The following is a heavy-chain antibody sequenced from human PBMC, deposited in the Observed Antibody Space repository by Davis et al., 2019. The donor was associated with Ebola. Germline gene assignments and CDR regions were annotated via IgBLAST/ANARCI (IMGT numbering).Heavy chain of an antibody. CDR2: IKQDGSEK. CDR1: GFTFSSYW. V-gene: IGHV3-7*03. CDR3: TMSIAARRGEDY. J-gene: IGHJ4*02. Sequence: GESLKISCAASGFTFSSYWMSWVRQAPGKGLEWVANIKQDGSEKYYVDSVKGRFTISRDNAKNSLYLQMNSLKTEDTAVYYCTMSIAARRGEDYWGQGTLVTVSS. D-gene: IGHD6-6*01.